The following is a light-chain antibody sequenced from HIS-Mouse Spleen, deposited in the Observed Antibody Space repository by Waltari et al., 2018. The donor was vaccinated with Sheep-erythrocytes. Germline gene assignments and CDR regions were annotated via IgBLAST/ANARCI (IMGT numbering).Light chain of an antibody. J-gene: IGLJ1*01. Sequence: QSALTQPRSVSGSPGQSVTISCTGTSSDVGGCHSVSWYQQHPGKAPKLMIYDVSKRPSGVPDRFSGSKSGNTASLTISGLQAEDEADYYCCSYAGSYNHVFATGTKVTVL. CDR2: DVS. V-gene: IGLV2-11*01. CDR3: CSYAGSYNHV. CDR1: SSDVGGCHS.